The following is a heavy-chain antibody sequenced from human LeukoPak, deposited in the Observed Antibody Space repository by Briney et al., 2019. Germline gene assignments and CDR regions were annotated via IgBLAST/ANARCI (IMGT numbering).Heavy chain of an antibody. D-gene: IGHD2-8*01. Sequence: IINPSGGSTSSAQKFQDRVTMTRDTSTSTVYMELSSLKSEDTAVYYCAREDVVLVDAVRYYYYGMDVWGQGTTVTVSS. V-gene: IGHV1-46*01. CDR2: INPSGGST. J-gene: IGHJ6*02. CDR3: AREDVVLVDAVRYYYYGMDV.